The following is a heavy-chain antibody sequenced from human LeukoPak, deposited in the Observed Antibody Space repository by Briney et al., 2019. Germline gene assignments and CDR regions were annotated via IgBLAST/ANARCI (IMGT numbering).Heavy chain of an antibody. J-gene: IGHJ5*02. CDR3: ARQVGDCSSTSCEPPPLKYNWFDP. D-gene: IGHD2-2*01. CDR1: GYTFTSYA. CDR2: INTNTGNP. V-gene: IGHV7-4-1*04. Sequence: ASVKVSCKASGYTFTSYAMNWVRQAPGQGLEWMGWINTNTGNPTYAQGFTGRFVFSLDTSVSMAYLQISSLKAEDTAVYYCARQVGDCSSTSCEPPPLKYNWFDPWGQGTLVTVSS.